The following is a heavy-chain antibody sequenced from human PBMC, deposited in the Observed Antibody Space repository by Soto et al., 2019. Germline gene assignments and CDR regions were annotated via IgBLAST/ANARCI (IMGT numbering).Heavy chain of an antibody. CDR3: TSRKEFFVRFYYYAMDV. CDR2: IRSKAYGGTT. Sequence: GGSLRLSCTVSGFSSGDYSMSWVRQAPWKGLEWVGFIRSKAYGGTTEYAASVKGRFNISRDDSKNIAYLQMDSLKTEDTGVYYWTSRKEFFVRFYYYAMDVWGQGTTVTVS. J-gene: IGHJ6*02. D-gene: IGHD3-3*01. CDR1: GFSSGDYS. V-gene: IGHV3-49*04.